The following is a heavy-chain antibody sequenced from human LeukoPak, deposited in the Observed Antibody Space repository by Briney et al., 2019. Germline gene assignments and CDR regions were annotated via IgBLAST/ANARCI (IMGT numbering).Heavy chain of an antibody. CDR2: LFSDRRT. Sequence: PGGSLRLSCAASGFIVSTNYMTWVRQAPGKGLQWVAILFSDRRTFYADTVKGRFTVSRDNSKNTLYLQVNSLRPEDTAVYYCAKDVVIGASYDYGDYIPLPHWGQGTLVTVSS. J-gene: IGHJ1*01. V-gene: IGHV3-66*02. CDR3: AKDVVIGASYDYGDYIPLPH. CDR1: GFIVSTNY. D-gene: IGHD4-17*01.